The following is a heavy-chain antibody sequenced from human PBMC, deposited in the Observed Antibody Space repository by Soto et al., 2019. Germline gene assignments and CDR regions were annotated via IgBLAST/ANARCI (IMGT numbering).Heavy chain of an antibody. V-gene: IGHV4-59*08. J-gene: IGHJ5*02. CDR2: IYYSGST. CDR1: GGSISSYY. Sequence: PSETLSLTCTVSGGSISSYYRSWIRQPPGKGLEWIGYIYYSGSTNYNPSLKSRVTISVDTSKNQFSLKLSSVTAADTAVYYCARHRWFDPWGQGTLVTVSS. CDR3: ARHRWFDP.